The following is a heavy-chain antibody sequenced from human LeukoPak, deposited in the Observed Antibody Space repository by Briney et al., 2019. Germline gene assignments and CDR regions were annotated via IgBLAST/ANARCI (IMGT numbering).Heavy chain of an antibody. V-gene: IGHV3-48*02. D-gene: IGHD3-10*01. CDR1: GFTFSDYS. CDR3: AREGYYGAFDI. Sequence: GGSLRLSCAASGFTFSDYSMNWVRQAPGKGLEWVSYIGANSAIYYADSVKGRFTISRDNAKNSLSLQMNSLRDDGTAVYYCAREGYYGAFDIWGQGTVVTVSS. J-gene: IGHJ3*02. CDR2: IGANSAI.